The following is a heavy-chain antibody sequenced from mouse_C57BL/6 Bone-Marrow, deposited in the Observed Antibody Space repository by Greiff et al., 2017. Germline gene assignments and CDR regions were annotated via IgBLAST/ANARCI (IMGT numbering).Heavy chain of an antibody. Sequence: QVQLQQPGAELVKPGASVKLSCKASGYTFTSYWMHWVKQRPGRGLEWIGRIDPNSGGTKYTEKFKSKATLTVDKPSSTAYMQLSSLTSEDSAGYYCARPLRRGGYYAIDCWSQGTSGSVSS. CDR2: IDPNSGGT. CDR3: ARPLRRGGYYAIDC. D-gene: IGHD2-12*01. J-gene: IGHJ4*01. CDR1: GYTFTSYW. V-gene: IGHV1-72*01.